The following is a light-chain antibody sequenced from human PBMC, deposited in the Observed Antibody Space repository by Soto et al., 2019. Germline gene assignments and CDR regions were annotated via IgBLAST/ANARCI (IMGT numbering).Light chain of an antibody. J-gene: IGKJ4*01. CDR3: QQYYSYPPLT. V-gene: IGKV1-8*01. CDR2: AAS. Sequence: AIRMTQSPSSFSASTGDRVTITCRASQGISSYLSCYQQKPGKAPKLLIYAASTLQSGVTSRFSGSGSGTDFTLTISCLQSEDFATYYCQQYYSYPPLTFVGGTKVEIK. CDR1: QGISSY.